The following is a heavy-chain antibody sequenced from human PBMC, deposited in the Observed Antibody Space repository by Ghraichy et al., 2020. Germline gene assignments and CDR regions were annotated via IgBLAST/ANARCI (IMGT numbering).Heavy chain of an antibody. Sequence: SETLSLTCAVSGGSISSGGYSWSWIRQPPGKGLEWIGYIYHSGSTYYNPSLKSRVTISVDRSKNQFSLKLSSVTAADTAVYYCARAPTGYSHGGKYWYVDLWGRGTLVTVSS. CDR3: ARAPTGYSHGGKYWYVDL. D-gene: IGHD5-18*01. V-gene: IGHV4-30-2*01. CDR1: GGSISSGGYS. J-gene: IGHJ2*01. CDR2: IYHSGST.